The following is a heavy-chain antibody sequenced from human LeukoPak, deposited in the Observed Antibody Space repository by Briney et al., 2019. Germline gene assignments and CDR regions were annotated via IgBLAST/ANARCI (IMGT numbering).Heavy chain of an antibody. Sequence: SETLSLSCTVSGGSINSYYWSWIRHPAGKGLEWIGRIYSSGSTNYNPSLKSRVSMSVDTSKNQFSLKLTSVTAADTAVYYCARGGKATVVTMWGQGILVPVSS. CDR2: IYSSGST. V-gene: IGHV4-4*07. D-gene: IGHD4-23*01. J-gene: IGHJ4*02. CDR3: ARGGKATVVTM. CDR1: GGSINSYY.